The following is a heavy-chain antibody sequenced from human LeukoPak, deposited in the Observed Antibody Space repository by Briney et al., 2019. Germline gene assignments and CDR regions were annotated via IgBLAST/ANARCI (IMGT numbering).Heavy chain of an antibody. D-gene: IGHD1-26*01. CDR2: ISGSGGST. V-gene: IGHV3-23*01. Sequence: GGSLRLSCAASGFTFSSYAMSWVRQAPGKGLEWVSAISGSGGSTYYADSVKGRFTISRDNSKNTLYLQMNSLRADDTAVYFCAKDPGTVGITTRDYWGQGTLVTVSS. CDR3: AKDPGTVGITTRDY. CDR1: GFTFSSYA. J-gene: IGHJ4*02.